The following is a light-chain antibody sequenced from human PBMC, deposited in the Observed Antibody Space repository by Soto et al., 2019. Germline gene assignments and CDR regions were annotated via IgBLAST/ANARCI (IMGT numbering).Light chain of an antibody. Sequence: EIVMTQSPATLSVSPGERATLSCRASQSVSSNLAWYQQEPGQAPRLLIYGASTRATGIPARFSGSWSGTEFTLTISSLQSEDFAVYYCQQYNYWPPETFGQGTKVEIK. V-gene: IGKV3-15*01. J-gene: IGKJ1*01. CDR3: QQYNYWPPET. CDR2: GAS. CDR1: QSVSSN.